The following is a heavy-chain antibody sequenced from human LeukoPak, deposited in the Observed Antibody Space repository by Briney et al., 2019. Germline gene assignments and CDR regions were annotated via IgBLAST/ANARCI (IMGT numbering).Heavy chain of an antibody. V-gene: IGHV3-23*01. CDR3: ATYRQVLLPFES. J-gene: IGHJ4*02. CDR1: GFTFSSYG. CDR2: ISGSGGST. Sequence: GGSLRLSCAASGFTFSSYGMSWVRQAPGKGLEWVSAISGSGGSTYYADSVKGRFTISGDNSKSTLSLQMNSLRAEDTAIYYCATYRQVLLPFESWGQGTLVTVSS. D-gene: IGHD2-8*02.